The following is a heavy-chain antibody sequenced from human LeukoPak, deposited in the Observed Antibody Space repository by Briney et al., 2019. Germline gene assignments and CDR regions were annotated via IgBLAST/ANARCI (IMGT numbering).Heavy chain of an antibody. Sequence: PGGSLRLSCAASGFTFSNYAMSWVRQAPGKGLEWVSAISGSGGSTYYADSVKGRFTISRDNSKNTLYLQTNSLRAEDTALYYCASLDYFDSSDYGDYWGQGTLVTVSS. CDR3: ASLDYFDSSDYGDY. J-gene: IGHJ4*02. V-gene: IGHV3-23*01. CDR1: GFTFSNYA. D-gene: IGHD3-22*01. CDR2: ISGSGGST.